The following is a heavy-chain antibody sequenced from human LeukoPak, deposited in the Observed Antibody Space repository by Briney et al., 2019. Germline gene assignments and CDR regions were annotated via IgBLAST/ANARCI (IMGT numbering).Heavy chain of an antibody. CDR2: ISSSSSYI. CDR3: ARDSKALGDAFDI. V-gene: IGHV3-21*01. J-gene: IGHJ3*02. CDR1: GFTFSSYT. Sequence: GGSLRLSCAASGFTFSSYTMNWVRQAPGKGLEWVSSISSSSSYIYYADSLKGRFTISRDNAKNSLYLQINSLRAEDTAVYYCARDSKALGDAFDIWGQGTMVTVSS.